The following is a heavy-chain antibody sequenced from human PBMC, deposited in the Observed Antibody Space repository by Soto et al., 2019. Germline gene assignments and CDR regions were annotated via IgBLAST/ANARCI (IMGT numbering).Heavy chain of an antibody. J-gene: IGHJ4*02. Sequence: QVQLVQSGAEVKKPGASVKVSCKASGYTFTSYAMHWVRQAPGQRLEWMGWINAGNGNTKYSQKFQGRVTITRDTSASTAYMEVSSLRSEDTAVYYCANALGLYYFDYWGQGTLVTVSS. D-gene: IGHD3-16*01. CDR2: INAGNGNT. CDR3: ANALGLYYFDY. CDR1: GYTFTSYA. V-gene: IGHV1-3*01.